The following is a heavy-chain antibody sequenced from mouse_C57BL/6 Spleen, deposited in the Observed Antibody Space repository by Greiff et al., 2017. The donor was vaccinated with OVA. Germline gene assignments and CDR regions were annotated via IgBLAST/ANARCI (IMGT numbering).Heavy chain of an antibody. D-gene: IGHD1-1*01. CDR1: GFTFSDYG. V-gene: IGHV5-17*01. J-gene: IGHJ2*01. CDR3: ARRVVATMEYYFDY. Sequence: EVKLVESGGGLVKPGGSLKLSCAASGFTFSDYGMHWVRQAPEKGLEWVAYISSGSSTIYYADTVKGRFTISRDNAKNTLFLQMTSLRSEDTAMYYCARRVVATMEYYFDYGGQGTTLTVSS. CDR2: ISSGSSTI.